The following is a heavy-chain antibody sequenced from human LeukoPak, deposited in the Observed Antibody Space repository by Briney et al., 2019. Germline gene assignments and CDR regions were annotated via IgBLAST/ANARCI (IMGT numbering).Heavy chain of an antibody. CDR3: ARAVPSLRPLYPRVKLVGYYFDY. CDR1: GFTFSSYA. CDR2: ISGSGGST. Sequence: GGSLRLSCAASGFTFSSYAMSWVRQAPGKGLEWMSSISGSGGSTYYADPVEGRFTISRDNSKNTLYLQMNNLRAEDTAMYYCARAVPSLRPLYPRVKLVGYYFDYWGQGTLVTVSS. J-gene: IGHJ4*02. D-gene: IGHD2-2*02. V-gene: IGHV3-23*01.